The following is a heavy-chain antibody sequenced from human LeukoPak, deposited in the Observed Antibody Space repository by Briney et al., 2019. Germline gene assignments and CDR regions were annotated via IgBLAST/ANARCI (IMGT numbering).Heavy chain of an antibody. D-gene: IGHD6-13*01. CDR2: ISSSSSYI. Sequence: GGSLRLSCAASGFTFSSYSMSWVRQAPGKGLEWVSSISSSSSYIYYADSVKGRFTISRDNAKNSLYLQMNSLRAEDTAVYYCARDREIAAAGTDFDYWGQGTLVTVSS. CDR1: GFTFSSYS. V-gene: IGHV3-21*01. J-gene: IGHJ4*02. CDR3: ARDREIAAAGTDFDY.